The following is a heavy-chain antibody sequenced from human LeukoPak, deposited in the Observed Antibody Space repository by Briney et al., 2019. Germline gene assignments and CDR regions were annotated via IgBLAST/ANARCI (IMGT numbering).Heavy chain of an antibody. Sequence: GGSLRLSCAASGFTFSSYEMNWVRQAPGKGLEWVSYISSSGSTIYYADSVKGRFTISRDNAKNSLYLQMNSLRAEDTAVYYCAKRGLAFDILTGQGYNWFDPWGQGTLVTVSS. CDR3: AKRGLAFDILTGQGYNWFDP. D-gene: IGHD3-9*01. J-gene: IGHJ5*02. CDR2: ISSSGSTI. CDR1: GFTFSSYE. V-gene: IGHV3-48*03.